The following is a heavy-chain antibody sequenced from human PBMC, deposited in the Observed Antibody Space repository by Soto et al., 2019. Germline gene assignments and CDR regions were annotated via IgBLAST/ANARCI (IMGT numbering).Heavy chain of an antibody. CDR1: GGSILNGSHY. CDR3: VRDGHCITTSCYGNWFDP. Sequence: TCPCAGGSILNGSHYWPWHRRNPGKFLEWIGKIFFSGNTHYNPALKSRLIFSVDTANNQFSLKLTSVTAEDTAVYYCVRDGHCITTSCYGNWFDPWGQGTLVTVSS. CDR2: IFFSGNT. D-gene: IGHD2-2*01. V-gene: IGHV4-30-4*01. J-gene: IGHJ5*02.